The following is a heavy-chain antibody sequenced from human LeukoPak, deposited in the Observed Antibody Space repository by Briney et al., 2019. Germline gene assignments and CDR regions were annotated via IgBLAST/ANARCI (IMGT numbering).Heavy chain of an antibody. CDR3: AREVSYDFWIGSFDY. Sequence: GGSLRLSCAASGFTFSSYWMHWVRHAPGKGLVWVSRINSDGSSTSYADSVKGRFTISRDNAKNTLYLQMNSLRAEDTAVYYCAREVSYDFWIGSFDYWGQGTLVTVSS. V-gene: IGHV3-74*01. D-gene: IGHD3-3*01. CDR1: GFTFSSYW. CDR2: INSDGSST. J-gene: IGHJ4*02.